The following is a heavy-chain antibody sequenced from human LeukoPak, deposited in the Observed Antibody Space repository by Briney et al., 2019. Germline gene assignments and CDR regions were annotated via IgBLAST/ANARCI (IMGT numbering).Heavy chain of an antibody. CDR3: ARAGHYSVTYCFYYMDV. V-gene: IGHV3-74*01. CDR2: INSDCSST. J-gene: IGHJ6*03. D-gene: IGHD4-11*01. CDR1: GFTFSRYW. Sequence: GGSLRLSCAASGFTFSRYWMHWVRQAPAKGLMWVSRINSDCSSTSYADSVKDRFTISRDNAKNTMYLQMNSLRAEDTAVCYCARAGHYSVTYCFYYMDVWGKGTSVTVSS.